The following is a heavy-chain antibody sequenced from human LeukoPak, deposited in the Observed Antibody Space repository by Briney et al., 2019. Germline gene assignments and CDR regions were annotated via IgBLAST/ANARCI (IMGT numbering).Heavy chain of an antibody. CDR2: INHSGST. CDR1: GGSFSGYY. Sequence: SETLSLTCAVYGGSFSGYYWSWIRQPPGKGLEWIREINHSGSTNYNPSLKSRVTISVDTSKNQFSLKLSSVTAADTAVYYCARGLSAIVYWGQGTLVTVSS. CDR3: ARGLSAIVY. V-gene: IGHV4-34*01. D-gene: IGHD2-15*01. J-gene: IGHJ4*02.